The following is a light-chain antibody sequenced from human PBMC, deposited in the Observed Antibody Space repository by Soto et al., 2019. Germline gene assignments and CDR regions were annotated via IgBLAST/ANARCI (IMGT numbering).Light chain of an antibody. CDR3: QQYYDWPPNT. J-gene: IGKJ2*01. CDR2: GAS. V-gene: IGKV3D-15*01. CDR1: RPIANK. Sequence: TQSPALLSVSPGETATLSCKASRPIANKLAWYQQSPGQTPRLLIYGASTTSSGVPDRFSGSGSGTDFTLIIISPQAQDFATYYCQQYYDWPPNTFGQGTKFDIK.